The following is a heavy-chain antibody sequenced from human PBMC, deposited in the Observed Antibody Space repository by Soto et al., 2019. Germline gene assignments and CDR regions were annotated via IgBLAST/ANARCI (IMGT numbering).Heavy chain of an antibody. Sequence: PGGSLRLSCAASGFTFSSYSMNWVRQAPGKGLEWVGRIQSKTDGGTVDYAAPVEGRFTISRDDSKNTLYLQMSSLRTEDTAVYYCTAAPVTFQYWGQGALVTVSS. V-gene: IGHV3-15*07. CDR2: IQSKTDGGTV. CDR3: TAAPVTFQY. J-gene: IGHJ1*01. D-gene: IGHD5-18*01. CDR1: GFTFSSYS.